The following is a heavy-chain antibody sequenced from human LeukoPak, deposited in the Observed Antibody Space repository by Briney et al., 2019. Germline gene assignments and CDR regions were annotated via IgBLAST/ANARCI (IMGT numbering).Heavy chain of an antibody. Sequence: SETLSLTCTVSGGSISGNYWNWIRQSPGKGLEWIGYIYYTGSTNSNPSLKSRVTISVDTSKNQLSLQLSSVTAADTAVYYCARGRYSAGDNWFDPWGQGTLVTVSS. V-gene: IGHV4-59*01. J-gene: IGHJ5*02. CDR1: GGSISGNY. CDR3: ARGRYSAGDNWFDP. CDR2: IYYTGST. D-gene: IGHD3-9*01.